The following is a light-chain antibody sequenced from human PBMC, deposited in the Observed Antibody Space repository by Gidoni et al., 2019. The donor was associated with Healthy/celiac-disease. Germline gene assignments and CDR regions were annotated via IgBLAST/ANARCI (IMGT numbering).Light chain of an antibody. CDR1: KDISKY. CDR2: YAS. Sequence: DIQMTQSPSSLSASVGDRVTITCQASKDISKYLNWYQQKPGKAPNLLIYYASNLETGVPSRFIRSGSGTEFTFTISSLQPEDISTYYCQQYDNLPYTFGQGTKLEIK. CDR3: QQYDNLPYT. J-gene: IGKJ2*01. V-gene: IGKV1-33*01.